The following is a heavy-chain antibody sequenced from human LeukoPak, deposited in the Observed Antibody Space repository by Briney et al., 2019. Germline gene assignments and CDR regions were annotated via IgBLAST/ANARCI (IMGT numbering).Heavy chain of an antibody. CDR2: IYYSGST. J-gene: IGHJ5*02. V-gene: IGHV4-59*08. CDR1: GGSISSYY. Sequence: SETLSLTCTVSGGSISSYYWSWIRQPPGKGLEWIGYIYYSGSTNYNPSLKSRVTISVDTSKNQFSLKLSSVTAADTAVYYCARLDGSGSSNWFDPWGRGTLVTVSS. D-gene: IGHD3-10*01. CDR3: ARLDGSGSSNWFDP.